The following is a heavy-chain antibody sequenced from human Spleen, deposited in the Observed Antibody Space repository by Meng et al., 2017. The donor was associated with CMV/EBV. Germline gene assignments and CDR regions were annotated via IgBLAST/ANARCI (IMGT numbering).Heavy chain of an antibody. D-gene: IGHD3-10*01. CDR1: GFTFSSYG. CDR2: IWYDGSYK. V-gene: IGHV3-33*06. J-gene: IGHJ4*02. Sequence: GESLKISCTASGFTFSSYGMHWVRQAPGKGLEWVAVIWYDGSYKYYSDSVKGRFTISRDNSKNTLYLQMNSLRAEDAAVYYCAKDHVGVRGYFDYWGQGTLVTVSS. CDR3: AKDHVGVRGYFDY.